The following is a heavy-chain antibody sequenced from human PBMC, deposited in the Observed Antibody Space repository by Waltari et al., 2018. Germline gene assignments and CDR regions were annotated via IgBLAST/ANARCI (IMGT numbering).Heavy chain of an antibody. J-gene: IGHJ4*02. CDR1: GSTFSRYA. CDR2: ISYDGSHK. D-gene: IGHD3-22*01. CDR3: ARDIAYHDSSGYYPYYFDY. V-gene: IGHV3-30-3*01. Sequence: QVQLVESGGGVVQPGRSLRLSCAASGSTFSRYAMHWVLQGPGKGREWVAVISYDGSHKYYADSVKGRFTIARDSSKNTLFLQRNSLRVEDTAVYYCARDIAYHDSSGYYPYYFDYWGQGALVTVSS.